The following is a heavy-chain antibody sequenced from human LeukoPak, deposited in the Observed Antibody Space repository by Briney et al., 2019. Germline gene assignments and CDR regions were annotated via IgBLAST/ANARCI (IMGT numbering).Heavy chain of an antibody. CDR1: GGSISSSSYY. CDR3: ARDLGEYDSSGLGFDP. D-gene: IGHD3-22*01. J-gene: IGHJ5*02. CDR2: VYYSGST. Sequence: SETLSLTCTVSGGSISSSSYYWGWIRQPPGKGLEWIGSVYYSGSTYYNPSLKSRVTISVDTSKNQFSLKLSSVTAADTAVYYCARDLGEYDSSGLGFDPWGQGTLVTVSS. V-gene: IGHV4-39*07.